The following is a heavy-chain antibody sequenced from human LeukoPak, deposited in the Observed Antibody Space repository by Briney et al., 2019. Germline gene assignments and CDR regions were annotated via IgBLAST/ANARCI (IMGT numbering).Heavy chain of an antibody. Sequence: GASVKVSCKASGYTFTSYYMHWVRQAPGQGLEWMGIINPSGGSTSYAQKFQGRVTMTRDTSTSTVYMELSSLRSEDTAVYYCAREYYYDSSGYYDWFDPWGQGTLVTVSS. CDR3: AREYYYDSSGYYDWFDP. V-gene: IGHV1-46*01. D-gene: IGHD3-22*01. CDR2: INPSGGST. J-gene: IGHJ5*02. CDR1: GYTFTSYY.